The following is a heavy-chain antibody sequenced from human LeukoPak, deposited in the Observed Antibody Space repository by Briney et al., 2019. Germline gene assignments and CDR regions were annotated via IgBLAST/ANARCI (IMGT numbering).Heavy chain of an antibody. CDR2: IYYSGTT. V-gene: IGHV4-39*07. Sequence: SETLSLTCTVSGGSISSSSYYWGWIRQPPGKGLEWIGSIYYSGTTDYNPSLKSRVTISVDTSKNQFSLKLSSVTAADTAVYYCARVGGYCSGGSCPYYFDYWGQGTLATVSS. CDR1: GGSISSSSYY. CDR3: ARVGGYCSGGSCPYYFDY. D-gene: IGHD2-15*01. J-gene: IGHJ4*02.